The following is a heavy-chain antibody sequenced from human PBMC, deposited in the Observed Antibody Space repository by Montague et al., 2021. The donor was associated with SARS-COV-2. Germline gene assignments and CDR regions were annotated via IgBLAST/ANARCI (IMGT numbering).Heavy chain of an antibody. J-gene: IGHJ6*02. V-gene: IGHV3-33*01. D-gene: IGHD4-23*01. Sequence: SLRLSSAASGFKFRSYVMHWVCRPPGKGLEWMAVIWYDESKEYYGDSVKGRFIISRDTSKDILFLQMSSLRVEDTAVYYCARGPKFSGGWTGYYYGLDVWGPGTTVTVSS. CDR2: IWYDESKE. CDR3: ARGPKFSGGWTGYYYGLDV. CDR1: GFKFRSYV.